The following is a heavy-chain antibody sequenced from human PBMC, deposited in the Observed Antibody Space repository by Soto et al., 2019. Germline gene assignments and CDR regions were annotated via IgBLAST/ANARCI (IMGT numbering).Heavy chain of an antibody. CDR2: IYHSGST. V-gene: IGHV4-4*02. CDR3: AHRSIVGAAI. CDR1: GGSISNSNW. D-gene: IGHD1-26*01. Sequence: QVQLQESGPGLVKPSGTLSLTCGVFGGSISNSNWWTWVRQPPGKGLEWIGEIYHSGSTNYNSSLMSRVTISLEKVNSQFSLKLTSVPAEDTAVYFCAHRSIVGAAIWGQGTLGTVS. J-gene: IGHJ4*02.